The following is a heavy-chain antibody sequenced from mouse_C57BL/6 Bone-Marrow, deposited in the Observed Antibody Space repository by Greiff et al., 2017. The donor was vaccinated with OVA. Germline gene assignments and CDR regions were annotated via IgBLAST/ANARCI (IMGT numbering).Heavy chain of an antibody. D-gene: IGHD1-2*01. V-gene: IGHV1-22*01. Sequence: EVQVVESGPELVKPGASVKMSCKASGYTFTDYNMHWVKQSHGKSLEWIGYINPNNGGTSYNQKFKGKATLTVNKSSSTAYMELRSLTSEDSAVYYCARRYYGLDYWGQGTTLTVSS. CDR2: INPNNGGT. J-gene: IGHJ2*01. CDR1: GYTFTDYN. CDR3: ARRYYGLDY.